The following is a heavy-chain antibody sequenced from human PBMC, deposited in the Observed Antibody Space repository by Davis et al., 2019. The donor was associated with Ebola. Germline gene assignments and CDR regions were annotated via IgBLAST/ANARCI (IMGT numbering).Heavy chain of an antibody. J-gene: IGHJ4*02. Sequence: ASVKVSCKASGYTYTSYYMHGVRQAPGQGLEWMGIINPSGGSTSYAQKFQGRVTMTRDTSTSTVYMKLGSLRSEDTAVYYCASSMIVVPPPYWGQGTLVPVSS. CDR2: INPSGGST. D-gene: IGHD3-22*01. CDR1: GYTYTSYY. CDR3: ASSMIVVPPPY. V-gene: IGHV1-46*03.